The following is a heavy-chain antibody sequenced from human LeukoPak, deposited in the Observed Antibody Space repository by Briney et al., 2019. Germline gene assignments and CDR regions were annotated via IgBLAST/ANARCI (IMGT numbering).Heavy chain of an antibody. CDR3: AKDRSKGYYGDEFDF. J-gene: IGHJ4*02. Sequence: PGGSLRLSCAASGFSFSTYNMNWVRQAPGKGLEWVAIISYDGGKKDYADSVKGRFTISRDNSKNTLYLQMNSLRVEDTALYYCAKDRSKGYYGDEFDFWGQGTLVIVSS. CDR1: GFSFSTYN. V-gene: IGHV3-30*18. CDR2: ISYDGGKK. D-gene: IGHD4-17*01.